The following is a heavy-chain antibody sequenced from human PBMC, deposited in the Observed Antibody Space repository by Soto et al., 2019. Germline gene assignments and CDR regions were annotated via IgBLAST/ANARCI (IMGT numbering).Heavy chain of an antibody. Sequence: GSLRLSCAASGFTFSSYSMNWVRQAPGKGLEWVSSISSSSSYIYYADSVKGRFTISRDNAKNSLYLQMNSLRAEDTAVYYCARDRYYDFWSGYYLDWFDPWGQGTLVTVSS. D-gene: IGHD3-3*01. J-gene: IGHJ5*02. V-gene: IGHV3-21*01. CDR3: ARDRYYDFWSGYYLDWFDP. CDR2: ISSSSSYI. CDR1: GFTFSSYS.